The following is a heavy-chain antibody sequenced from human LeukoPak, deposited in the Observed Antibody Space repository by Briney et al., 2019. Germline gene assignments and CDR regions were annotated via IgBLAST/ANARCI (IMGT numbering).Heavy chain of an antibody. D-gene: IGHD2-21*01. J-gene: IGHJ3*01. CDR1: GYTFIGYF. Sequence: ASVKVSCKASGYTFIGYFIHWVRQAPGQGLEWMGWIDSNSGETHYAQKFQGRFTMTKDTSIKTAYMELSSLRSDDTAIYYCARFWHCGFSTCWAVNGFDYWGQGTEVTVSP. CDR3: ARFWHCGFSTCWAVNGFDY. V-gene: IGHV1-2*02. CDR2: IDSNSGET.